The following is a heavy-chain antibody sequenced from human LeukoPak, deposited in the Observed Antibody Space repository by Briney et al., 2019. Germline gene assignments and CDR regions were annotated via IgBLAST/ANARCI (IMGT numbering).Heavy chain of an antibody. D-gene: IGHD2-8*01. CDR2: IWDDGNNK. CDR3: ARDNGEWRLNWFDH. J-gene: IGHJ5*02. CDR1: GFTFTSYG. V-gene: IGHV3-33*01. Sequence: GRSLRLSCAASGFTFTSYGMHWVRQAPGKGLDWVALIWDDGNNKYYAASVKGRFTISRDNSKNTLYLQMNSLRAEDTAVYYCARDNGEWRLNWFDHWGQGTLVTVSS.